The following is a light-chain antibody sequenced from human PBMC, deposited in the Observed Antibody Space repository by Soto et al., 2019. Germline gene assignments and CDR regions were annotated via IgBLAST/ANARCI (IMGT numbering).Light chain of an antibody. CDR2: DNN. Sequence: QSVLTQPPSVSAAPGQKVTISCSGSSSNIGNNYLSWYQHLPGTAPKLLIYDNNKQPPGIPHRFSDSKSGTSATLGITGLQTGDDADYYCGTWDSSLSAGVFRGGTKLTVL. CDR1: SSNIGNNY. V-gene: IGLV1-51*01. J-gene: IGLJ2*01. CDR3: GTWDSSLSAGV.